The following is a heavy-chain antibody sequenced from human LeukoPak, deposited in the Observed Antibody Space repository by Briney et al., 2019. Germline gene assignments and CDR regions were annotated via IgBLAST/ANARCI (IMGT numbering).Heavy chain of an antibody. J-gene: IGHJ6*03. V-gene: IGHV1-18*01. CDR3: ARVSSSWYYYYYMDV. CDR2: ISAYNGNT. D-gene: IGHD6-13*01. CDR1: GYTFTSYG. Sequence: GASVKVSCKASGYTFTSYGISWVRQAPGQGLEWMGWISAYNGNTNYAQKLQGRVTMTTDTSTSTAYMELRSLRSDDTAVYYCARVSSSWYYYYYMDVWGKGTTVTVSS.